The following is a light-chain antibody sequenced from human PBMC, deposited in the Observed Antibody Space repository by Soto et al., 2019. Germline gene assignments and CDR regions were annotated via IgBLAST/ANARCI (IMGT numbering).Light chain of an antibody. J-gene: IGLJ1*01. Sequence: QSALTQSASVSGSPGQSISISCTGTSXDVGGYKYVSWYQQHPGKAPKLMIFEARNRPSGVSNRFSGSKSGNTASLTISGRQAEDEPDHYCCSYTRYLTPSVFGTWPKVTVL. CDR1: SXDVGGYKY. V-gene: IGLV2-14*01. CDR3: CSYTRYLTPSV. CDR2: EAR.